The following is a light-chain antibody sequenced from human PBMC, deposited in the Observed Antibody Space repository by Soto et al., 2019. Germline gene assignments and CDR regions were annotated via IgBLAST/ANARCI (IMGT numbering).Light chain of an antibody. CDR1: QTISTW. CDR3: QQYGSSAWT. V-gene: IGKV3-20*01. Sequence: TQSPPTLSASVGDRVTITCRASQTISTWMAWYQQKPGQAPRLLIYGVHSRATGIPDRFSGSGSGTDFTLTISRLDPEDSAVYYCQQYGSSAWTFGQGTKVDIK. CDR2: GVH. J-gene: IGKJ1*01.